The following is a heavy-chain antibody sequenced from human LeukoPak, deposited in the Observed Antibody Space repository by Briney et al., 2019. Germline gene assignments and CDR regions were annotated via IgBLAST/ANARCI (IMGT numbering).Heavy chain of an antibody. D-gene: IGHD7-27*01. CDR2: ISTGGDDT. CDR1: GFIFSDYT. Sequence: GASLRLSCAAPGFIFSDYTMSWVRQAPGKGLEWVSAISTGGDDTNYADSVKGRFTISRDSSKNTLSLHINSLRAEDTAIYYCARSSRSWGVFDIWGQGTMVTVSS. CDR3: ARSSRSWGVFDI. J-gene: IGHJ3*02. V-gene: IGHV3-23*01.